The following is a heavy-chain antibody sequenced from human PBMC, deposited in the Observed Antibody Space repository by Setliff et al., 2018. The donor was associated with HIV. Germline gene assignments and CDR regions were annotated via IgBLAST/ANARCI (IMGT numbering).Heavy chain of an antibody. D-gene: IGHD6-13*01. V-gene: IGHV4-61*02. Sequence: LSLTCTVSGGSISSGSYYWSRIRQPAGKGLEWIGRIYTSGSTKYNPSLKSRVTISVDTSKNQFSLKVSSVTAADTAVYYCARVARGGHSSRWYYFDYWGQGTLVTVSS. CDR3: ARVARGGHSSRWYYFDY. CDR2: IYTSGST. CDR1: GGSISSGSYY. J-gene: IGHJ4*02.